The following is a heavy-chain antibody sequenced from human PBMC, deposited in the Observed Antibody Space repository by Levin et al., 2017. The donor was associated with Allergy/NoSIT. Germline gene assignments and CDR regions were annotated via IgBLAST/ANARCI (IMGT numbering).Heavy chain of an antibody. V-gene: IGHV4-39*01. D-gene: IGHD2-2*01. J-gene: IGHJ4*02. Sequence: SQTLSLPCTVSGGSIRSSSYYWGWIRQPPGKGLEWIGSIYYSGSTYYNPSLKSRVTISVDTSKNQFSLKLSSVTAADTAVYYCARLVDWYQLLSNYFDYWGQGTLVTVSS. CDR3: ARLVDWYQLLSNYFDY. CDR1: GGSIRSSSYY. CDR2: IYYSGST.